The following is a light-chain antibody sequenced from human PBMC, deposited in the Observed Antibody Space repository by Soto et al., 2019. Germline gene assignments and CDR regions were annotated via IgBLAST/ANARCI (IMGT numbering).Light chain of an antibody. Sequence: QSALTQPRSVSGSLGQSVTISCTGTSSDVGTYNYVSWYQQHPGKAPKVMIYDVSERPSGVPDRFSGSTSGNTASLTISGLQAEDEADYYCCSYAGSPRYVLGTGTKVTVL. V-gene: IGLV2-11*01. CDR1: SSDVGTYNY. CDR2: DVS. J-gene: IGLJ1*01. CDR3: CSYAGSPRYV.